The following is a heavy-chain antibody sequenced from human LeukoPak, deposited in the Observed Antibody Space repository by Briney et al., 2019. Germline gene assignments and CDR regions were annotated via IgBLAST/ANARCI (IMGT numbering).Heavy chain of an antibody. CDR2: INTNTGNP. J-gene: IGHJ4*02. V-gene: IGHV7-4-1*02. D-gene: IGHD4-11*01. CDR1: GYTFTSYA. Sequence: GASVKVSCKASGYTFTSYAMNWVRQAPGQGLEWMGWINTNTGNPTYAQGFTGRFVFSLDTSVSTAYLQISSLKAEDTAVYYCARGIRDDYSNPGGGEFDYWGQGTLVTVSS. CDR3: ARGIRDDYSNPGGGEFDY.